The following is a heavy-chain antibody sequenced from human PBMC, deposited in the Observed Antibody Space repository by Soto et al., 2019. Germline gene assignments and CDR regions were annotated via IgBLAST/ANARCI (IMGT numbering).Heavy chain of an antibody. CDR2: IIPILGIA. D-gene: IGHD2-15*01. V-gene: IGHV1-69*02. Sequence: QVQLVQSGAEVKKPGSSVKVSCKASGGTFSSYTISWVRQAPGQGLEWMGWIIPILGIANYAQKFQGRVTITADKYTSTAYIELSSLRSEDTAVYYCARVGHGGIDAFEIWGQGTMVTVSS. J-gene: IGHJ3*02. CDR1: GGTFSSYT. CDR3: ARVGHGGIDAFEI.